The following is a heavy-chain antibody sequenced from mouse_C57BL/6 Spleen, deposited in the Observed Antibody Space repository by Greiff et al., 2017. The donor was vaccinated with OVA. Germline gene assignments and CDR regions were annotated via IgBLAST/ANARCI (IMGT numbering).Heavy chain of an antibody. CDR2: IDPNSGGT. CDR3: ARRGVGYPYYFDY. Sequence: QVQLQQPGAELVKPGASVKLSCKASGYTFTSYWMHWVKQRPGRGLEWIGRIDPNSGGTKYNEKFKSKATLTVDKPSSTAYMQLSSLTSEDSAVYDCARRGVGYPYYFDYWGQGTTLTVSS. CDR1: GYTFTSYW. V-gene: IGHV1-72*01. D-gene: IGHD2-2*01. J-gene: IGHJ2*01.